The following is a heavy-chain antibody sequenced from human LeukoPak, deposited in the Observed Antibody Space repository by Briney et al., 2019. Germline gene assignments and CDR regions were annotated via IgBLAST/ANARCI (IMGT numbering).Heavy chain of an antibody. CDR2: IIPILGIA. V-gene: IGHV1-69*04. CDR3: ARIVGSCSSGSCHAAFDY. J-gene: IGHJ4*02. Sequence: ASVKVSCKASGGTFSSYAISWVRQAPGQGREWVGRIIPILGIANYAQKFKGRVTITADKSTSTAYMELSSLIYEDTAVYYCARIVGSCSSGSCHAAFDYWGQGTLVTVSS. CDR1: GGTFSSYA. D-gene: IGHD2-15*01.